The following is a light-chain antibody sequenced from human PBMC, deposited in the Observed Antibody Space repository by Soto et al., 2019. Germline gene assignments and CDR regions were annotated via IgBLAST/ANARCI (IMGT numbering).Light chain of an antibody. V-gene: IGLV2-11*01. CDR1: SSDVGGYNY. CDR3: CSYAGSPWV. Sequence: QSVLTQPRSVSGSPGQSVTISCTGTSSDVGGYNYVSWYQQHPGKAPKLMIYDVSQRPSGVPDRFSGSKSGNTASLTIPGLQAEDEADYYCCSYAGSPWVFGGGTKLTVL. CDR2: DVS. J-gene: IGLJ3*02.